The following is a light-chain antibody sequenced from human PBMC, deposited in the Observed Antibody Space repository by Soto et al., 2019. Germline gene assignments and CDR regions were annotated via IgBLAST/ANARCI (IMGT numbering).Light chain of an antibody. J-gene: IGKJ1*01. Sequence: DIQMTQSPSTLSASVGDRVTITCRASKTINNWLAWYQQKPGEAPKLLMYRASNLADGVPSRFSGSGSGTEYTLAVSSLQADAFASYYYQQYHISATFGQGTRVEVK. CDR1: KTINNW. CDR3: QQYHISAT. CDR2: RAS. V-gene: IGKV1-5*03.